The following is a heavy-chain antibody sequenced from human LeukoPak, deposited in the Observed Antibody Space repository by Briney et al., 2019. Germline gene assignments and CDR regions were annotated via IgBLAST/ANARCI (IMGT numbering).Heavy chain of an antibody. V-gene: IGHV3-48*04. CDR1: GFTFSSYW. CDR2: IGSSGNTM. J-gene: IGHJ4*02. Sequence: PGGSLRLSCAASGFTFSSYWMNWVRQAPGKGLEWVSYIGSSGNTMYYADSVKGRFTISRDNAKNSLYLQMTSLRAEDAAVYYCARSGIIGTYYFDFWGQGTLVTVSS. D-gene: IGHD3-16*01. CDR3: ARSGIIGTYYFDF.